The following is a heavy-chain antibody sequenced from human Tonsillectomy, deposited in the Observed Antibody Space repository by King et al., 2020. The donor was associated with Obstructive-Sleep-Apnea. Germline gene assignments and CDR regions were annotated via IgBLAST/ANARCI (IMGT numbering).Heavy chain of an antibody. CDR3: ARDASSTWYPYEYYYAMDA. V-gene: IGHV4-39*07. Sequence: QLQESGPGLVTPSETLSLTCTVSVGSLSSSSYYWGWIRQPPGKGLAWIGHIYYSGSTSYNPSLKMRVTNSIDTSKNQFSLNLTSMTAADTAVYYCARDASSTWYPYEYYYAMDAWGQGTTVTVSS. CDR2: IYYSGST. D-gene: IGHD6-13*01. CDR1: VGSLSSSSYY. J-gene: IGHJ6*02.